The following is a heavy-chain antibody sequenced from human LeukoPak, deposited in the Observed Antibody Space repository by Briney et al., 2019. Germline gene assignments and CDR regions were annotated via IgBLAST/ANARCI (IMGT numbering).Heavy chain of an antibody. CDR2: ISARSVT. CDR1: GFTFSSYS. J-gene: IGHJ4*02. Sequence: GGSLRLSCAASGFTFSSYSMNWVRQAPGKGLEWISYISARSVTYYSNSLEGRFTISRDNAKNSLYLQMNSLRADDTAVYYCARDNGHTYGFDYWGQGIMVTVSS. V-gene: IGHV3-48*04. CDR3: ARDNGHTYGFDY. D-gene: IGHD2-2*03.